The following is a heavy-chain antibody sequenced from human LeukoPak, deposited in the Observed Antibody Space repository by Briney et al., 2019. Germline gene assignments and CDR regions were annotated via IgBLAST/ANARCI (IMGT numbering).Heavy chain of an antibody. CDR2: FDPEDVET. CDR1: GYTLTELS. CDR3: ATDLIGSGYDLPVGY. D-gene: IGHD5-12*01. J-gene: IGHJ4*02. Sequence: GASVKVSCKVSGYTLTELSMNWVRQAPGKGLEWMGGFDPEDVETIYAQKFQGRVTMTEDTSADTAYMELSSLRSEDTAVYYCATDLIGSGYDLPVGYWGQGTLVTVSS. V-gene: IGHV1-24*01.